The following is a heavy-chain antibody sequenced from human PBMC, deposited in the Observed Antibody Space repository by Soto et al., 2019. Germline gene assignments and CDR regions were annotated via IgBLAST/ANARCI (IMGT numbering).Heavy chain of an antibody. CDR3: ARGSGSSLLYYYYYMDV. D-gene: IGHD3-10*01. CDR1: GGSISSGGYY. Sequence: QVQLQESGPGLVKPSQTLSLTCTVSGGSISSGGYYWSWIRQHPGKGLEWIGYIYYSGSTYYNPSLKSRVTISVDTSKNQFSPKLSSVTAADTAVYYCARGSGSSLLYYYYYMDVWGKGTTVTVSS. J-gene: IGHJ6*03. CDR2: IYYSGST. V-gene: IGHV4-31*03.